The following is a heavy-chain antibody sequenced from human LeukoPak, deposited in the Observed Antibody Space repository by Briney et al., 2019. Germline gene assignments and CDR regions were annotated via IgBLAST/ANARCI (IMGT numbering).Heavy chain of an antibody. CDR3: AVPLWDRGYSDYFDY. CDR1: GFTFSSYA. Sequence: GGSLRLSCAASGFTFSSYAMSWVRQAPGKGLGWVSAISGSGGSTYYADSVKGRFTISRDNSKNTLYLQMNSLRAEDTAVYYCAVPLWDRGYSDYFDYWGQGTLVTVSS. V-gene: IGHV3-23*01. J-gene: IGHJ4*02. CDR2: ISGSGGST. D-gene: IGHD5-12*01.